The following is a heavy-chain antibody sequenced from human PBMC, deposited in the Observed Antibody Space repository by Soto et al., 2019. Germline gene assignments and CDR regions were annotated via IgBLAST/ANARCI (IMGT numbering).Heavy chain of an antibody. D-gene: IGHD6-19*01. CDR3: SRGLWQWLFDY. CDR2: IDPSGGAT. Sequence: QVQLVQSGAEVKKSGASVMVSCRASGYTFTSHYMHWVRQAPGQGLEWMGMIDPSGGATTYAQKFQGRVTITRDTSTTTVYMELSSLRPEDTDVYSCSRGLWQWLFDYWGQGTLVTVSS. J-gene: IGHJ4*02. CDR1: GYTFTSHY. V-gene: IGHV1-46*03.